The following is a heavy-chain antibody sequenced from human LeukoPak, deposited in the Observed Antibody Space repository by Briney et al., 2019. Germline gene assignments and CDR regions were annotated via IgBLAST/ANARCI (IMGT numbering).Heavy chain of an antibody. Sequence: GGSLRLSCAASGFTFSSYGMHWVRQAPGKGLEWVAVISSGGSNKYYADSVKGRFTISRDNSKNTLYLQMNSLRAEDTAVYYCATGTYYYDSSDYYGAFDIWGQGTMVTVSS. CDR2: ISSGGSNK. CDR3: ATGTYYYDSSDYYGAFDI. J-gene: IGHJ3*02. V-gene: IGHV3-30*03. CDR1: GFTFSSYG. D-gene: IGHD3-22*01.